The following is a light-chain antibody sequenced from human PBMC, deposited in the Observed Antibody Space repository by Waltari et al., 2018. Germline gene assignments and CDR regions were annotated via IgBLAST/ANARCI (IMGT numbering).Light chain of an antibody. J-gene: IGLJ1*01. V-gene: IGLV2-14*03. Sequence: QSALTQPASVSGSPGQSITISCTGTDNDVGTFNYVSWYQQHPGKVPKLMIYDVTNRPSGVSNRFSGSKSGNTASLTISGLQAEDEADYYCSSYTSLSTSVFGTGTKVTVL. CDR1: DNDVGTFNY. CDR3: SSYTSLSTSV. CDR2: DVT.